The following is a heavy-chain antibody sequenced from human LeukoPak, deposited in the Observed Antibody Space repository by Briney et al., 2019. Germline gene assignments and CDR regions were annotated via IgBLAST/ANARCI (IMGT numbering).Heavy chain of an antibody. CDR1: GFTFSSYG. J-gene: IGHJ4*02. Sequence: PGGSLRLSCAASGFTFSSYGMHWVRQAPGKGLEWVAVISYDGSNKYYADSVKGRFTISRDNSKNTLYLQMNSLRAEDTAVYYCARDRTPQYSGYFDYWGQGTLVTVSS. CDR2: ISYDGSNK. D-gene: IGHD1-26*01. CDR3: ARDRTPQYSGYFDY. V-gene: IGHV3-30*19.